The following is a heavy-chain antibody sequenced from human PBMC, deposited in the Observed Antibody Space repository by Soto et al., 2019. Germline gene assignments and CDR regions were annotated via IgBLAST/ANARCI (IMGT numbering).Heavy chain of an antibody. CDR2: ISSSSSTI. D-gene: IGHD6-13*01. V-gene: IGHV3-48*02. CDR3: AGSIAAAGTNYYYGMDV. CDR1: GFTFSSYS. J-gene: IGHJ6*02. Sequence: GGSLRLSCAASGFTFSSYSMNWVRQAPGKGLEWVSYISSSSSTIYYADSVKGRFTISRDNAKNSLYLQMNSLRDEDTAVYYCAGSIAAAGTNYYYGMDVWCQGTTVTVSS.